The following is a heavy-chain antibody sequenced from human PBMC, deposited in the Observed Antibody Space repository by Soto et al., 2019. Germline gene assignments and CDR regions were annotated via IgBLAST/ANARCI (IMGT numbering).Heavy chain of an antibody. V-gene: IGHV3-15*01. D-gene: IGHD6-13*01. CDR3: TTFATCSIHSSSWFWCRVPKRHNDAFDI. J-gene: IGHJ3*02. CDR1: GFTFSNAW. Sequence: GGSLRLSCAASGFTFSNAWMSWVRQAPGKGLEWVGRIKSKTDGGTTDYAAPVKGRFTISRDDSKNTLYLQMNSLKTEDTAVYYCTTFATCSIHSSSWFWCRVPKRHNDAFDIWGQGTMVTVSS. CDR2: IKSKTDGGTT.